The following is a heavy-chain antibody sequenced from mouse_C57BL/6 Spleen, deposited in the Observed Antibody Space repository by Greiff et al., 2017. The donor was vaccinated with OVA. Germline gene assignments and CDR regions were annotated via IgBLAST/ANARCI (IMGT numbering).Heavy chain of an antibody. J-gene: IGHJ4*01. Sequence: DVKLVESEGGLVQPGSSMKLSCTASGFTFSDYYMAWVRQVPEKGLEWVANINYDGSSTYYLDSLKSRFIISRDNAKNILYLQMSSLKSEDTATYYCARDSPDYAMDYWGQGTSVTVSS. CDR3: ARDSPDYAMDY. CDR1: GFTFSDYY. CDR2: INYDGSST. V-gene: IGHV5-16*01.